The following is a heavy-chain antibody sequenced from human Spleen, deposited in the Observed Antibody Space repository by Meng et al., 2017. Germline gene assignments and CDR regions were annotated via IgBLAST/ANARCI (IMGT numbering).Heavy chain of an antibody. Sequence: GESLKISCAASGFTFSGYTMSWVRQAPGKGLEWVSSISSSSSYIYYADSVKGRFTISRDNAKNSLYLQMNSLRAEDTAVYYCARDGKKTYYYDSSGRGEFDPWGQGTLVTVSS. CDR2: ISSSSSYI. CDR3: ARDGKKTYYYDSSGRGEFDP. V-gene: IGHV3-21*01. J-gene: IGHJ5*02. CDR1: GFTFSGYT. D-gene: IGHD3-22*01.